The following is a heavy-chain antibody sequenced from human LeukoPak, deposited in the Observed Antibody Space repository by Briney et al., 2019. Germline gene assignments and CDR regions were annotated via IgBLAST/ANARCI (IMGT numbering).Heavy chain of an antibody. CDR3: ARAWAAAGPCDY. V-gene: IGHV4-59*01. Sequence: SETLSLTCTVSGGSISSYYWSWIRQPPGKGLEWIGYIYYSGSTNYNPSLKSRVTISVDTSKNQFSLKLSSVTAADTAVYYCARAWAAAGPCDYRGQGTLVTVSS. D-gene: IGHD6-13*01. CDR2: IYYSGST. J-gene: IGHJ4*02. CDR1: GGSISSYY.